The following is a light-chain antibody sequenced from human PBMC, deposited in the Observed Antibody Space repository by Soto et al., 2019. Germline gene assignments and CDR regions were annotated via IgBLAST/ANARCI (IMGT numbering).Light chain of an antibody. CDR1: NIGSRS. Sequence: SYELTQPPSVSVAPGQTARITCGGDNIGSRSVHWYQQKPGQAPVLVVYDDSDRPSGIPERFSGSNSGYTATLTISRVEAGDEADYYCQVWDTTRDYSVVFGGGTKLTVL. J-gene: IGLJ2*01. CDR3: QVWDTTRDYSVV. CDR2: DDS. V-gene: IGLV3-21*02.